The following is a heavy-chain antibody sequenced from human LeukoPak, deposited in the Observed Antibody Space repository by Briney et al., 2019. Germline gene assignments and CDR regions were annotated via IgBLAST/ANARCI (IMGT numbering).Heavy chain of an antibody. Sequence: GGSQRLSCAASGFTFSSYSMNWVRQAPGKGLEWVSYISSTSSTIYYADSVKGRFTISRDNAKNSLYLQMHSLRDGDTAVYYCATGGYFDLWGRGTLVTVSS. J-gene: IGHJ2*01. CDR3: ATGGYFDL. V-gene: IGHV3-48*02. CDR2: ISSTSSTI. CDR1: GFTFSSYS.